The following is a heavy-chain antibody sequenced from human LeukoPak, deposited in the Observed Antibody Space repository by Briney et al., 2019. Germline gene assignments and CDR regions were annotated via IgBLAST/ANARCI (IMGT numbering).Heavy chain of an antibody. J-gene: IGHJ5*02. CDR1: GFTFGSYT. CDR3: VREPPYSSDSSGFYT. V-gene: IGHV3-21*01. Sequence: GGSLRLSCAASGFTFGSYTMNWVRQSPGQGLEWISCMSSSSSFILYADSVKGRFTISRDNAKNSLYLQMNSLRAEDTAVYYCVREPPYSSDSSGFYTWGPGTQVIVSS. CDR2: MSSSSSFI. D-gene: IGHD3-22*01.